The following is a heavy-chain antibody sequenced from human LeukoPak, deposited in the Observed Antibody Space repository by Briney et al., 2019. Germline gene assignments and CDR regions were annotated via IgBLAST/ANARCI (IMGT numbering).Heavy chain of an antibody. CDR3: ARVGVVVIPEVDYYYYMDV. V-gene: IGHV4-34*01. D-gene: IGHD3-22*01. CDR2: INHSGST. J-gene: IGHJ6*03. CDR1: GGSFSGYY. Sequence: SETLSLTCAVYGGSFSGYYWSWIRQPPGKGLEWIGEINHSGSTNYNPSLKSRVTISVDTSKNQFSLKLSSVTAADTAVYYCARVGVVVIPEVDYYYYMDVWGKGATVTVSS.